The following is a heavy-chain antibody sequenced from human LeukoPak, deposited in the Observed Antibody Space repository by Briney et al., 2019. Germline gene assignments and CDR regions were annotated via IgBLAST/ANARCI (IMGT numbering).Heavy chain of an antibody. J-gene: IGHJ4*02. CDR1: GFTFDDYG. CDR2: INWNGGST. D-gene: IGHD6-13*01. CDR3: AREGIAAAGTEYYFDY. Sequence: PGGSLRLSXAASGFTFDDYGMSWVRQAPGKGLEWVSGINWNGGSTCYADSVKGRFTISRDNAKNSLYLQMNSLKAEDTALYYCAREGIAAAGTEYYFDYWGQGTLVTVSS. V-gene: IGHV3-20*04.